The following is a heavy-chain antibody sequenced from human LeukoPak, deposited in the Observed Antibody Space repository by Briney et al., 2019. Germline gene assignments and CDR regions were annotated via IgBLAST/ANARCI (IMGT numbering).Heavy chain of an antibody. V-gene: IGHV1-24*01. CDR2: FDPEDGET. D-gene: IGHD6-19*01. CDR1: GYTLTELS. CDR3: ATDLLNYYSSGSVRGEVY. J-gene: IGHJ4*02. Sequence: ASVKVSCKVSGYTLTELSMHWVRQAPGKELEWMGGFDPEDGETIYAQKFQGRVTMTEDTSTDTAYMELSSLRSEDTAVYYCATDLLNYYSSGSVRGEVYWGQGTLVTVSS.